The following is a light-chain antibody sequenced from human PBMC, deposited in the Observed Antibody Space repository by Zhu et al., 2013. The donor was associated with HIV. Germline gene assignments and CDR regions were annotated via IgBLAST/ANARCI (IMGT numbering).Light chain of an antibody. CDR2: GAS. CDR3: QQYGNSPRT. CDR1: QTIPNRY. J-gene: IGKJ1*01. Sequence: EIVLTQSPGTLSLSPGERATLSCRASQTIPNRYLAWYQQRPGQAPRLLLYGASNRATGIPEKFSGSGSGTDFTLTITRLEPEDFAVYYCQQYGNSPRTFGQGTKVEIK. V-gene: IGKV3-20*01.